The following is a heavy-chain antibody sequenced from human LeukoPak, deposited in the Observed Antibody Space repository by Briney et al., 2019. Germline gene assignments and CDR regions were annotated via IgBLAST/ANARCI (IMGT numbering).Heavy chain of an antibody. J-gene: IGHJ4*02. Sequence: SSQTLSLTCTVSGGSITRGGYYWSWIRQYPGRGLEWIGYIHNTGSAFYNPSLKSRVTISIGTSENLFSLKLTSVTAADTAVYYCARNYGGHFDYWGQGTLVTVSS. CDR1: GGSITRGGYY. CDR3: ARNYGGHFDY. D-gene: IGHD3-16*01. CDR2: IHNTGSA. V-gene: IGHV4-31*03.